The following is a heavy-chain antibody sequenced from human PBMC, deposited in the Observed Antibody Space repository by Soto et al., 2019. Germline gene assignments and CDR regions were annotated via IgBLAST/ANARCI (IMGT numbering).Heavy chain of an antibody. J-gene: IGHJ4*02. D-gene: IGHD2-2*01. CDR1: GCTFSSYT. CDR3: ARGYCSSTSCRDY. V-gene: IGHV1-69*02. Sequence: GASVKVSCKASGCTFSSYTISWVRQAPGQGLEWMGRIIPILGIANYAQKFQGRVTITADKSTSTAYMELSSLRSEDTAVYYCARGYCSSTSCRDYWGQGTLVTVSS. CDR2: IIPILGIA.